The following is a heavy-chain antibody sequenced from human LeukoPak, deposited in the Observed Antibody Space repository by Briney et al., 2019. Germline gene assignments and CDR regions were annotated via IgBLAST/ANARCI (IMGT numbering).Heavy chain of an antibody. CDR3: ARAPPLYSSSWYGYYYYYYMDV. CDR2: ISAYNGNT. V-gene: IGHV1-18*01. Sequence: ASVKVSCKASGYTFTSYGISWVRRAPGQGLEWMGWISAYNGNTNYAQKLQGRVTMTTDTSTSTAYMELRSLRSDDTAVYYCARAPPLYSSSWYGYYYYYYMDVWGKGTTVTVSS. J-gene: IGHJ6*03. CDR1: GYTFTSYG. D-gene: IGHD6-13*01.